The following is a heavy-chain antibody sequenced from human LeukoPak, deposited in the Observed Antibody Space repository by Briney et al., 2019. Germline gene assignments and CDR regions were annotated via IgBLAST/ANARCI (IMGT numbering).Heavy chain of an antibody. CDR1: GFTVSSNY. Sequence: AGGSLRLSCAASGFTVSSNYMSWVRQAPGKGLEWVSVIYSGGSTYYADSVKGRFTISRVNSKNTLYLQMNSLRAEDTAVYYCARSSYQSFDYWGQGTLVTVSS. J-gene: IGHJ4*02. CDR2: IYSGGST. D-gene: IGHD2-2*01. CDR3: ARSSYQSFDY. V-gene: IGHV3-53*01.